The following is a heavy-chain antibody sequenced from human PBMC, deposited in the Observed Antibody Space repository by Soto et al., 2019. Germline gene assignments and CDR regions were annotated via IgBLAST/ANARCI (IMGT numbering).Heavy chain of an antibody. D-gene: IGHD3-22*01. Sequence: VASVKFSCKASGGTFSSCTISWVRQAPGQVLECMVRIIPILGGANXXXKFQVRVXXTSDRSRITAXMWLSXLISEDTAVXYCARFHSSGYHDAFDIWCQGTMVTVS. CDR2: IIPILGGA. J-gene: IGHJ3*02. V-gene: IGHV1-69*02. CDR3: ARFHSSGYHDAFDI. CDR1: GGTFSSCT.